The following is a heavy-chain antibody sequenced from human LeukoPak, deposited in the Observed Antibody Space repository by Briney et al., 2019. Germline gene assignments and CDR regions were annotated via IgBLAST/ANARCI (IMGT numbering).Heavy chain of an antibody. J-gene: IGHJ3*02. CDR1: GGSIISGGYY. CDR2: IYYSGST. CDR3: ARNYGDLAPNAFDI. D-gene: IGHD4-17*01. V-gene: IGHV4-31*03. Sequence: SETLSLTCTVSGGSIISGGYYWSWIRQHPGEGLEWIEYIYYSGSTYHNPSLKSRVTISVDTSKNQFSLKLSSVTAADTAVYYCARNYGDLAPNAFDIWGQGTMVTVSS.